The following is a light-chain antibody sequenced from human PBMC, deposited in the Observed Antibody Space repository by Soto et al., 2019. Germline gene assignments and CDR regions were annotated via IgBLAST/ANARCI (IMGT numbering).Light chain of an antibody. CDR2: AAS. CDR1: ETVRSN. V-gene: IGKV3D-15*01. CDR3: QQYNNWWT. J-gene: IGKJ1*01. Sequence: IVMTQSPDTLSVFPGERATLSCRASETVRSNLAWYQQKPGQAPRLLIYAASTRATGIPARFIGNGSGTEFTLTISSLQSEDFAVYYCQQYNNWWTFGQGTKVDIK.